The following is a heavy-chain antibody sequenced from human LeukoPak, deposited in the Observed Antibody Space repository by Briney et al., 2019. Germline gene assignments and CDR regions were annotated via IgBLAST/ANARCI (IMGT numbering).Heavy chain of an antibody. CDR3: ARDEPPGW. CDR1: GDSIRSSSYY. J-gene: IGHJ4*02. Sequence: KSSETLSLTCTVSGDSIRSSSYYWGWIRQPPGKGLEWIGSIYYSGSTYYNPSLKSRVTISVDTSKNQFSLKLSSVTAADTAVYYCARDEPPGWWGQGTLVTVSS. CDR2: IYYSGST. V-gene: IGHV4-39*07. D-gene: IGHD2-15*01.